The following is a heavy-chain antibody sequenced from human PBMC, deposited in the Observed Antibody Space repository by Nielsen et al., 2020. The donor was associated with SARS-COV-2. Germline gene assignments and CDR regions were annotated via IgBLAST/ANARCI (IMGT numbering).Heavy chain of an antibody. CDR1: GYTFRSYG. CDR2: IYPSVGST. CDR3: ACRRDGYNYDTF. Sequence: ASVKVSCKASGYTFRSYGINWVRQAPGQGLEWMGVIYPSVGSTIYAQKFQGRVSMTRDTSTSTVSMELRSLRSEDTAVYYCACRRDGYNYDTFWGQGTLVTVSS. J-gene: IGHJ4*02. D-gene: IGHD5-24*01. V-gene: IGHV1-46*01.